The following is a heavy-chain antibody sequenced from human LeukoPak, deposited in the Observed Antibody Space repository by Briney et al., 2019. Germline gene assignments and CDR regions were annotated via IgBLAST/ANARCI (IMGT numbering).Heavy chain of an antibody. CDR2: ISSSSSTI. Sequence: GGSLRLSCAASGFTFSSYSMNWVRQAPGKGLEWVSYISSSSSTIYYADSVKGRFTISRDNAKNSLYLQMNTLRAEDTAVYYCARGGDSSGWYSGGYYWGQGTLVTVSS. CDR1: GFTFSSYS. J-gene: IGHJ4*02. D-gene: IGHD6-19*01. V-gene: IGHV3-48*01. CDR3: ARGGDSSGWYSGGYY.